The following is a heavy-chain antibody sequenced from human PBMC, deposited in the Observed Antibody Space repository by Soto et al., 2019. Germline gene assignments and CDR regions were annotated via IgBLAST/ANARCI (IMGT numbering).Heavy chain of an antibody. D-gene: IGHD3-16*01. CDR2: INHSGST. CDR1: GGSFSGYY. V-gene: IGHV4-34*01. J-gene: IGHJ6*03. CDR3: ARMILGEYYYYYMDV. Sequence: SETLSLTCAVYGGSFSGYYWSWIRQPPGKGLEWIGEINHSGSTNYNPSLKSRVTISVDTSKNQFSLKLSSVTAADTAVYYCARMILGEYYYYYMDVWGKGTTVTVSS.